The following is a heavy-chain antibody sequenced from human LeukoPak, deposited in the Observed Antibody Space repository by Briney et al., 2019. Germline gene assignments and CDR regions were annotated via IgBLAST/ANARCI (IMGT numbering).Heavy chain of an antibody. V-gene: IGHV1-2*02. CDR1: GYTFTGYY. J-gene: IGHJ4*02. Sequence: ASVKVSCKASGYTFTGYYMHWVRQAPGQGLEWMGWINPNSGGTNYAQKFQGRVTMTRDTSISTAYMELSRLRSDDTAVYYCARDPRYGSGSRYYFDYWGQGTLVTVSS. D-gene: IGHD3-10*01. CDR2: INPNSGGT. CDR3: ARDPRYGSGSRYYFDY.